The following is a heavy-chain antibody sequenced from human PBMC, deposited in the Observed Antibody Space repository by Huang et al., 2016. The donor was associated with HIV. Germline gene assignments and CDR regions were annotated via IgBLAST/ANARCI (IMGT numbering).Heavy chain of an antibody. J-gene: IGHJ4*02. CDR1: GYTFGNYD. Sequence: QVQLVQSGAEVKKPGASVKVSCKASGYTFGNYDINWVRQAPGQGLEWMGWMKPNSGNTGYARKFQGRVTMTRSTSISTAYMELSRLRFEDTAVYYCATLPPVNYGRSGGRVRDYWGQGSLVTVSS. CDR3: ATLPPVNYGRSGGRVRDY. CDR2: MKPNSGNT. V-gene: IGHV1-8*01. D-gene: IGHD2-15*01.